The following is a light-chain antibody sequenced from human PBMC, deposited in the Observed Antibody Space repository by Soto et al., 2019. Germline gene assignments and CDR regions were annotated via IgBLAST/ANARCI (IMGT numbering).Light chain of an antibody. V-gene: IGKV3-11*01. CDR1: QSVSSY. J-gene: IGKJ5*01. Sequence: EIVLSQAPATLPLSQGERATLSCRASQSVSSYLAWYQQKPGQAPRLLIYDASNRATGIPARFSGSGSGTDFTLTISSLEPEDFAVYYCQQRSNWPPSITFGQGTRLEI. CDR3: QQRSNWPPSIT. CDR2: DAS.